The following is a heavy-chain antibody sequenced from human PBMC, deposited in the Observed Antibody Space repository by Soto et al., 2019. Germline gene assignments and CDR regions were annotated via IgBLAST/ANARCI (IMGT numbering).Heavy chain of an antibody. D-gene: IGHD3-10*01. Sequence: SETLSLTCTVSGGSISSSSYYWDWIRQPPGKGLEWIGSIYYSGSTYYNPSLKSRVTISVDTSKNQFSLKLSSVTAADTAVYYCARRHGSGSYYNELNWFDPWGQGTLVTVSS. CDR1: GGSISSSSYY. J-gene: IGHJ5*02. CDR3: ARRHGSGSYYNELNWFDP. CDR2: IYYSGST. V-gene: IGHV4-39*01.